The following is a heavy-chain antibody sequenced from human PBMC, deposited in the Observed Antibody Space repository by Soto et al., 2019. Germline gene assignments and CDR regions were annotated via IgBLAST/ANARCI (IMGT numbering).Heavy chain of an antibody. CDR2: ISYDGSNK. CDR3: AKEDIVVVPAAILRYYYGMDV. Sequence: PGGSLRLSCAASGFTFSSYGMHWVRQAPGKGLEWVAVISYDGSNKYYADSVKGRFTISRDNSKITLYLQMNSLRAEDTAVYYCAKEDIVVVPAAILRYYYGMDVWGQGTTVTVSS. J-gene: IGHJ6*02. D-gene: IGHD2-2*02. V-gene: IGHV3-30*18. CDR1: GFTFSSYG.